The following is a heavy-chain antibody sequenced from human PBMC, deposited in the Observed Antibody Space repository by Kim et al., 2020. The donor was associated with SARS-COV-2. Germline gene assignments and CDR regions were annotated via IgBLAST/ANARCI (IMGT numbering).Heavy chain of an antibody. V-gene: IGHV4-59*13. J-gene: IGHJ3*02. CDR3: ARDYGLANWNSFLGAFDI. CDR1: GGSISSYY. Sequence: SETLSLTCTVSGGSISSYYWSWIRQPPGKGLEWIGYIYYSGSTNYNPSLKSRVTISVDTSKNQFSLKLSSVTAADTAVYYCARDYGLANWNSFLGAFDIWGQGTMVTVSS. CDR2: IYYSGST. D-gene: IGHD1-7*01.